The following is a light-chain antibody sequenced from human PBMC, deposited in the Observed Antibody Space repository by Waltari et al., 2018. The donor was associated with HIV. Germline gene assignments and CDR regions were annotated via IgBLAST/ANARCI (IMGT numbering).Light chain of an antibody. CDR2: GVS. CDR3: QHYAISPPMYT. Sequence: DIVLPQSPGPLSLSPGERATLSCRASQSVDTTYLAWYQQKPGQAPRLLIYGVSSRATGIPDRFSGSGSETDFALTISRLEPEDFAVYYCQHYAISPPMYTFGQGTKLEIK. CDR1: QSVDTTY. V-gene: IGKV3-20*01. J-gene: IGKJ2*01.